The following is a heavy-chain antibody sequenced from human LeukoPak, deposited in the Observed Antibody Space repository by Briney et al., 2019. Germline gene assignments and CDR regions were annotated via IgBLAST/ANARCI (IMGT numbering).Heavy chain of an antibody. CDR2: ISGSGGST. CDR1: GFTFSSYA. V-gene: IGHV3-23*01. CDR3: ADDFWSGYYDY. J-gene: IGHJ4*02. Sequence: GGSLRLSCAASGFTFSSYAMSWVRQAPGKGLEWVSAISGSGGSTYYADSVKGRFTISRDNSKNTLYLQMNGLRAEDTAVYYCADDFWSGYYDYWGQGTLVTVSS. D-gene: IGHD3-3*01.